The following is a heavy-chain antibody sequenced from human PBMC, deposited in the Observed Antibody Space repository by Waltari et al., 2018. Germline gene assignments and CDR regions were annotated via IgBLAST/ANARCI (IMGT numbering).Heavy chain of an antibody. CDR1: GGTFSSYA. V-gene: IGHV1-69*15. J-gene: IGHJ4*02. D-gene: IGHD1-20*01. CDR2: IIPSCGTA. CDR3: ARDLPSITGTTPFDY. Sequence: QVQLVQSGAEVKKTGSSVKVSCKASGGTFSSYAISWVRQAPGQGLEWMGRIIPSCGTANYGQKFQGRVTIAADESTSTAYMELSSLRSEDTAVYYCARDLPSITGTTPFDYWGQGTLVTVSS.